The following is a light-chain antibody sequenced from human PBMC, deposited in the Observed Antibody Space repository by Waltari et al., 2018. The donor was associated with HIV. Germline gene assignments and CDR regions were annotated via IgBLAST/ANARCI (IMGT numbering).Light chain of an antibody. CDR3: QSYDFNLSGLWI. V-gene: IGLV1-40*01. J-gene: IGLJ2*01. CDR2: GDT. CDR1: SSTIGEGYD. Sequence: SLLTQPPSVSGPPGQRVTISCTGSSSTIGEGYDVHWYRHLPGTVPNLLIYGDTIRPTGVPDRFSGSKSGSSASLAITGLQDEDEAYYYCQSYDFNLSGLWIFGGGTKLTVL.